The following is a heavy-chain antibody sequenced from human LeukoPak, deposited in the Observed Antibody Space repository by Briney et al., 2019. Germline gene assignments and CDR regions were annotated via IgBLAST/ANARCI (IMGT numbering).Heavy chain of an antibody. J-gene: IGHJ4*02. D-gene: IGHD2-15*01. CDR1: GFTFSNYA. CDR3: AREVDYYFDY. Sequence: GGSLRLSCAASGFTFSNYAMSWVRQAPGEGLEWVSAISGSGGGTFYAGSVRGRFTISRDNSKNTLYLQMNSLRAEDTAVYYCAREVDYYFDYWGQGTLVTVSS. CDR2: ISGSGGGT. V-gene: IGHV3-23*01.